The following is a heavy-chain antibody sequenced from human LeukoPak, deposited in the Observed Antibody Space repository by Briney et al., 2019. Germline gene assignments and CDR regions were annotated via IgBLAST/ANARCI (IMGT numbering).Heavy chain of an antibody. Sequence: KPSETLSLTCTVSGYSISSGYYWGWIRQPPGKGLEWIGSIYHSGSTYYNPSLKSRVTISVDTSKNQFSLKLSSVTAADTAVYYCARAAAGNAFDIWGQGTMVTVPS. D-gene: IGHD6-13*01. CDR1: GYSISSGYY. J-gene: IGHJ3*02. V-gene: IGHV4-38-2*02. CDR2: IYHSGST. CDR3: ARAAAGNAFDI.